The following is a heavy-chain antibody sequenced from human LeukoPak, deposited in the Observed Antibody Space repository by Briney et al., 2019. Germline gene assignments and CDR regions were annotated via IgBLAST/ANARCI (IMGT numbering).Heavy chain of an antibody. J-gene: IGHJ3*02. CDR2: IYYSGST. V-gene: IGHV4-39*07. CDR3: ASCDGSYGAFDI. CDR1: GGSISSGDYY. D-gene: IGHD1-26*01. Sequence: SQTLSLTCTVSGGSISSGDYYWGWIRQPPGKGLEWIGSIYYSGSTYYNPSLKSRVTISVDTSKNQFSLKLSSVTAADTAVYYCASCDGSYGAFDIWGQGTMVTVSS.